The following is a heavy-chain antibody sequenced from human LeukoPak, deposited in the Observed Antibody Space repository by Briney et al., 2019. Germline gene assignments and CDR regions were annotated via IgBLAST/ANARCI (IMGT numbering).Heavy chain of an antibody. Sequence: GGSLRLSCAASGFTFSSYGMHWVRQAPGKGLEWVAVIWYDGSNKYYADSVKGRFTISRDNSKNTLYLQMNSLRAEDTAVYYCARVGGDISFDYRGQGTLVTVSS. J-gene: IGHJ4*02. CDR1: GFTFSSYG. CDR2: IWYDGSNK. D-gene: IGHD3-9*01. V-gene: IGHV3-33*01. CDR3: ARVGGDISFDY.